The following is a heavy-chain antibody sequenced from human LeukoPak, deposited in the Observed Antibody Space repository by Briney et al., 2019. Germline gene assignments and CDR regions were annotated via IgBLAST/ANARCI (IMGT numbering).Heavy chain of an antibody. V-gene: IGHV4-59*10. CDR3: ARVHDILTGYYGVGAFDI. J-gene: IGHJ3*02. CDR1: GGSFSGYY. CDR2: IYTSGSA. D-gene: IGHD3-9*01. Sequence: SETLSLTCAVYGGSFSGYYWSWIRQTAGKGLEWIGRIYTSGSANYNPSLKSRVTMSVDTSKNQFSLRLSSVTAADTAVYYCARVHDILTGYYGVGAFDIWGQGTMVTVSS.